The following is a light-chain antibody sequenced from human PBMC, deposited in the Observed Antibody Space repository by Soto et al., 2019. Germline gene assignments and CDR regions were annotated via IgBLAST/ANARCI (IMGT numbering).Light chain of an antibody. J-gene: IGKJ1*01. CDR2: GAS. Sequence: EIVLTQSPGTLSLSPGERATLSCRASQSVSSSYLAWYQQKPGQAPRLLIYGASCRATGIPDRFSGGGSGTEFTLTISRLEHADFAVYYCQQYGSSPWTFCQPTK. V-gene: IGKV3-20*01. CDR3: QQYGSSPWT. CDR1: QSVSSSY.